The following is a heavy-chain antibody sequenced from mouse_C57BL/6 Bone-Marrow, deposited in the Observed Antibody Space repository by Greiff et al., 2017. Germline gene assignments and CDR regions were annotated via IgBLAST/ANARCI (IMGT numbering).Heavy chain of an antibody. J-gene: IGHJ3*01. Sequence: EVKVVESGGDLVKPGGSLKLSCAASGFTFSSYGMSWVRQTPDKRLEWVATISSGGSYTYYPDSVKGRFTFSRDNAKNTLYLQMSRLKSEDTAMYYCAKLAAWLAYWGQGTLVTVSA. CDR1: GFTFSSYG. V-gene: IGHV5-6*01. CDR3: AKLAAWLAY. CDR2: ISSGGSYT.